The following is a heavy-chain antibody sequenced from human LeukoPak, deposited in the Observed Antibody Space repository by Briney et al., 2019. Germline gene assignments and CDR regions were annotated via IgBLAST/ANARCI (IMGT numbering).Heavy chain of an antibody. Sequence: SETLSLTCTVSGGSISIYYWSWIRQPPGKGLEWIGYIYYSGSTNYNPSLRSRVTISVDTSKNQFSLKLSSVTAADTAVYYCARGLRVRRDGYNYWFDPWGQGTLVTVSS. CDR2: IYYSGST. CDR3: ARGLRVRRDGYNYWFDP. J-gene: IGHJ5*02. CDR1: GGSISIYY. D-gene: IGHD5-24*01. V-gene: IGHV4-59*01.